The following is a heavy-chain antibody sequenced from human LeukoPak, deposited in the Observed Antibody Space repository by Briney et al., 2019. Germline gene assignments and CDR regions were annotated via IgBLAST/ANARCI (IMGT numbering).Heavy chain of an antibody. CDR3: ARYKATSGHYNTPLFDH. D-gene: IGHD1-26*01. V-gene: IGHV4-4*07. Sequence: SETLSLTCTVSGGSISTYYWTWIRQPAGKGLEWIGRVDNSGTTSYNPSLKSRVTMSVDTSKNQFSLKLTSVTAADTAVYYCARYKATSGHYNTPLFDHWGQGTLVAVSS. CDR1: GGSISTYY. J-gene: IGHJ4*02. CDR2: VDNSGTT.